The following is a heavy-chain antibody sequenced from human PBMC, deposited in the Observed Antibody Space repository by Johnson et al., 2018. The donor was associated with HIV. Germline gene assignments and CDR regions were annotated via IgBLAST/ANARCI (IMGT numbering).Heavy chain of an antibody. CDR3: ASYYNFWGDLMGISFDI. CDR1: GFTVSSNY. Sequence: VHLVESGGGLVQPGGSLRLSCAASGFTVSSNYMSWVRQAPGKGLEWVSVIYSGGSTYYADSVKGRFTLSRDNSKNTLYLQMNSLRAEDTAVYYCASYYNFWGDLMGISFDIWGQGTMVTVSS. J-gene: IGHJ3*02. V-gene: IGHV3-66*01. CDR2: IYSGGST. D-gene: IGHD3-3*01.